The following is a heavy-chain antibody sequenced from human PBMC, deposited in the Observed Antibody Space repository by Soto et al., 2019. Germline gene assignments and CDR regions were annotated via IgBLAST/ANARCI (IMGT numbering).Heavy chain of an antibody. V-gene: IGHV1-69*01. CDR2: IIPIFGTA. J-gene: IGHJ4*02. CDR3: ARADVMEYSYARLEEVFDY. CDR1: GGTFSSYA. D-gene: IGHD5-18*01. Sequence: QVQLVQSGAEVKKPGSSVKVSCKASGGTFSSYAISWVRQAPGQGLEWMGGIIPIFGTANYAQKFQGRVTITADESTSTAYLELSSLRAEDTAVYYCARADVMEYSYARLEEVFDYWGQGTLVTVSS.